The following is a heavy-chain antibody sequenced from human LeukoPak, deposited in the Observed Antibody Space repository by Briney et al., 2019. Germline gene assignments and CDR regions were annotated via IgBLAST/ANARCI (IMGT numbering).Heavy chain of an antibody. J-gene: IGHJ4*02. D-gene: IGHD3-22*01. V-gene: IGHV3-30*03. CDR3: ASPGDSSGYYSYFDY. CDR2: ISYDGSNK. CDR1: GFTFSNYG. Sequence: GGSLRLSCAASGFTFSNYGMHWVRQAPGKGLEWVAVISYDGSNKYYADSVKGRFTISRDNSKNTLYLQMNSLRAEDTAVYYCASPGDSSGYYSYFDYWGQGTLVTVSS.